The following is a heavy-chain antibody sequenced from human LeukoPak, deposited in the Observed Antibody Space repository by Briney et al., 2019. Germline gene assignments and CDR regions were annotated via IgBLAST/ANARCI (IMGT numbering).Heavy chain of an antibody. CDR1: GLSFRTYA. CDR3: ARGTWDGGYSYGLGLFDY. V-gene: IGHV3-64*04. D-gene: IGHD5-18*01. J-gene: IGHJ4*02. CDR2: INSNGGTT. Sequence: PGGSLRLSCAVSGLSFRTYAMHWVRQALGKGLEYVSAINSNGGTTYYADSVKGRFTISRDNAKNSLYLQMNSLRAEDTAVYYCARGTWDGGYSYGLGLFDYWGQGTLVTVSS.